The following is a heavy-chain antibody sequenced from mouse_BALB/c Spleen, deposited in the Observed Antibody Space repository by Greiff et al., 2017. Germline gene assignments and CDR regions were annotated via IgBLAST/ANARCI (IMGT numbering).Heavy chain of an antibody. CDR1: GFTFSSYA. V-gene: IGHV5-6-5*01. J-gene: IGHJ1*01. CDR3: ARSGFWYFDV. CDR2: ISSGGST. Sequence: DVQLVESGGGLVKPGGSLKLSCAASGFTFSSYAMSWVRQTPEKRLEWVASISSGGSTYYPDSVKGRFTISRDNARNILYLQMSSLRSEDTAMYYCARSGFWYFDVWGAGTTVTVSS.